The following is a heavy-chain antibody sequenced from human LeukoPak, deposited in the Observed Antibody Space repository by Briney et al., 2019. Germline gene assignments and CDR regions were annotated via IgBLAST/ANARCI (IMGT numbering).Heavy chain of an antibody. D-gene: IGHD3-10*01. Sequence: SQTLSLTCAISGDSVSSNSGAWNWIRQSPSRGIEWLGRTYYRSKWYNDYAVSVKSRITINPDTSKNQFSLQLNSVTPEDTAVYYCARGLWFGERQNWFDPWGQGTLVTVSS. J-gene: IGHJ5*02. V-gene: IGHV6-1*01. CDR1: GDSVSSNSGA. CDR3: ARGLWFGERQNWFDP. CDR2: TYYRSKWYN.